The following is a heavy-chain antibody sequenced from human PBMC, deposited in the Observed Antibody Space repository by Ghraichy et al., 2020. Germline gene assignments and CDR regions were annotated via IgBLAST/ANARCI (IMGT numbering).Heavy chain of an antibody. D-gene: IGHD1-1*01. CDR1: GYTLTELS. CDR2: FDPEDGET. J-gene: IGHJ6*02. CDR3: ATNDRGVEYYYYGMDV. V-gene: IGHV1-24*01. Sequence: ASVKVSCKVSGYTLTELSMHWVRQAPGKGLEWMGGFDPEDGETIYAQKFQGRVTMTEDTSTDTAYMELSSLRSEDTAVYYCATNDRGVEYYYYGMDVWGQGTTVTVSS.